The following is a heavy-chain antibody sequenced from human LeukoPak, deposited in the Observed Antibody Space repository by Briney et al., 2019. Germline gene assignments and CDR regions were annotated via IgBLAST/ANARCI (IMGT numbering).Heavy chain of an antibody. J-gene: IGHJ4*02. V-gene: IGHV4-31*02. CDR2: IYYSGST. D-gene: IGHD5-12*01. CDR3: ASGYSGYGGFFGDY. Sequence: SWVRQHPGKGLEWIGYIYYSGSTYYNPSLKSRVTISVDTSKNQFSLKLSSVTAADTAVYYCASGYSGYGGFFGDYWGQGTLVTVSS.